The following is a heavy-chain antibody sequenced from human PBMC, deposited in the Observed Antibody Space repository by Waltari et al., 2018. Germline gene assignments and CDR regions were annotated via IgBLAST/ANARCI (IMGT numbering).Heavy chain of an antibody. D-gene: IGHD4-4*01. Sequence: EVQLVQSGAEVKKPGESLTISCKASGYRFINYWIGWVRQMPGKGLEWMGIIHPGDSDTRYSPSLQGQVTISVDKSINTAYLQWSSLKASDIAIYYCARQPYRSPYYFDYWGQGTLVTVSP. J-gene: IGHJ4*02. CDR1: GYRFINYW. CDR2: IHPGDSDT. CDR3: ARQPYRSPYYFDY. V-gene: IGHV5-51*01.